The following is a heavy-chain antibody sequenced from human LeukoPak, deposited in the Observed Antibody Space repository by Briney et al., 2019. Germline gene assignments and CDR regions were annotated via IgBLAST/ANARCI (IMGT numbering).Heavy chain of an antibody. D-gene: IGHD2-2*01. V-gene: IGHV1-2*02. CDR3: ARANFLYCSSTTCLLDY. CDR1: GYTFTDYY. Sequence: ASVKVSCKASGYTFTDYYLHWVRPAPGQGFEWMGWINPNSGDTNYAQKFQGRVTMTRDTSISTAHMEMSRLRSDDTAVYYCARANFLYCSSTTCLLDYWGQGTLVTVSS. J-gene: IGHJ4*02. CDR2: INPNSGDT.